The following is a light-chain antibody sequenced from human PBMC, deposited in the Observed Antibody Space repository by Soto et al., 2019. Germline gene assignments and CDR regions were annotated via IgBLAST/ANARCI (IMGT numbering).Light chain of an antibody. J-gene: IGKJ4*01. CDR3: QQSSS. CDR1: QSVSSN. V-gene: IGKV3-15*01. CDR2: GAS. Sequence: EIVMTQSPATLSVSAGERATLSCRASQSVSSNLAWYQQKPGQAPRLLIYGASTRATGIPARFSGSGSGTEFTLTISSLQSEDFAVYYCQQSSSFGGGTKVEIK.